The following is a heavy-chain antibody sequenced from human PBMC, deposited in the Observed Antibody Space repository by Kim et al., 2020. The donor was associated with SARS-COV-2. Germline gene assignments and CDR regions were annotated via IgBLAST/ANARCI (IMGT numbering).Heavy chain of an antibody. Sequence: GGSLRLSCAASGFNFNVYGMNWVRQAPGKGLEWVSYITSDIRTIHYADSVKGRFTISRDNAKNSLYLHMHSLRDDDTAVYYCTRGLQYSFDAWGQGSLVTVSS. CDR1: GFNFNVYG. CDR3: TRGLQYSFDA. D-gene: IGHD1-1*01. CDR2: ITSDIRTI. J-gene: IGHJ4*02. V-gene: IGHV3-48*02.